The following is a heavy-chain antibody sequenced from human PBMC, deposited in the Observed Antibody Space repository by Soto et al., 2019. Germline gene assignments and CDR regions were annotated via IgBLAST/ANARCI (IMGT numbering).Heavy chain of an antibody. CDR1: GGSISSYY. D-gene: IGHD3-10*01. Sequence: QVQLQESGPGLVKPSATLSLTCTVSGGSISSYYWSWIRQPPGKGLAWIGYIYYSGSTNYNPSLKSRGTISVDTSKNQFSLKLNSMTAADTAVYYCARHNYGSGSTYFDYWGQGTLVTVSS. CDR3: ARHNYGSGSTYFDY. J-gene: IGHJ4*02. V-gene: IGHV4-59*08. CDR2: IYYSGST.